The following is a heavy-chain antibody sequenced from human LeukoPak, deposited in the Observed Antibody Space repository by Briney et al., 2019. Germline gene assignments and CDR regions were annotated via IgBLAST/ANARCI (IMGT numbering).Heavy chain of an antibody. CDR2: INHSGST. J-gene: IGHJ4*02. CDR1: GGSFSGYY. CDR3: ASCSRGHSIGL. D-gene: IGHD2-21*02. Sequence: SETLSLTCAVYGGSFSGYYWSWIRQPPGKGMEWIGEINHSGSTNYNPSLKSRVTISVDTSKNQFSLKLSSVTAADTAVYYCASCSRGHSIGLWGQGTPVTVSS. V-gene: IGHV4-34*01.